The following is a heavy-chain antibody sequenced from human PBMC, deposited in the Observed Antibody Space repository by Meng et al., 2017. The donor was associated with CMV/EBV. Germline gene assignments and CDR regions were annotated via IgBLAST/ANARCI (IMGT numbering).Heavy chain of an antibody. CDR1: GYSISSGYY. Sequence: GPLRLSCTVSGYSISSGYYWGWIRQPPGKGLEWIGSIYHSGSTYYNPSLKSRVTISVDTSKNQFSLKLSSVTAADTAVYYCAIEYYYGSGSQFDYWGQGTLVTVSS. D-gene: IGHD3-10*01. V-gene: IGHV4-38-2*02. CDR3: AIEYYYGSGSQFDY. J-gene: IGHJ4*02. CDR2: IYHSGST.